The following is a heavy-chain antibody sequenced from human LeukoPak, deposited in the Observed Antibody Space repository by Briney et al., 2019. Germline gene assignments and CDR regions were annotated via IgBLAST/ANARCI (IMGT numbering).Heavy chain of an antibody. J-gene: IGHJ5*02. Sequence: GTSVKVSCKASGFPLSSSAVQWARQAGGQRLEWIGWIVVGSNNTNYAQKFQERVTITRDMSTSTAYMELSSLRSEDTAVYYCAAPYSTRWFDLWGRGTLVTVSS. D-gene: IGHD6-13*01. CDR2: IVVGSNNT. CDR1: GFPLSSSA. V-gene: IGHV1-58*01. CDR3: AAPYSTRWFDL.